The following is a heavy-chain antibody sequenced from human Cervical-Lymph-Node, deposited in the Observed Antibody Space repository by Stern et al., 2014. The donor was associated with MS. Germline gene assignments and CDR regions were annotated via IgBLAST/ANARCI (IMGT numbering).Heavy chain of an antibody. CDR2: IRFDGSNK. Sequence: GQLAESGGGVVQPGRSLRLACEASGFTFSTTGRHWVRQAPGKGLEWVAGIRFDGSNKQYGDSVKGRFTISRDNSKNTLYLQMKTLRAEDTAVYYCAKDLGYDFYGMDAWGEGTTVTVSS. J-gene: IGHJ6*04. CDR1: GFTFSTTG. CDR3: AKDLGYDFYGMDA. V-gene: IGHV3-30*18. D-gene: IGHD3-3*01.